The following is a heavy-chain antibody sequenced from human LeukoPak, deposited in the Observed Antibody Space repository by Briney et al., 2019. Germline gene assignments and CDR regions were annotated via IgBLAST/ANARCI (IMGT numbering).Heavy chain of an antibody. V-gene: IGHV3-30-3*01. Sequence: GGSLRLSCAASGFTFSSYAMHWVRQAPGKGLEWVAVISYDGSNKYYADSVKGRFTISRDNSKNTLYLQMNSLRAEDTAVYYCARDLDGRTGLPFYWGQGTLVTVSS. D-gene: IGHD3/OR15-3a*01. CDR2: ISYDGSNK. CDR3: ARDLDGRTGLPFY. CDR1: GFTFSSYA. J-gene: IGHJ4*02.